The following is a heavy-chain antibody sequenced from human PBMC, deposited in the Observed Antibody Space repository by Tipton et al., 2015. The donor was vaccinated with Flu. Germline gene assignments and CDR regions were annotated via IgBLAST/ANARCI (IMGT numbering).Heavy chain of an antibody. J-gene: IGHJ4*02. V-gene: IGHV4-39*01. CDR2: IYYSGST. CDR1: GGSISRSSYY. Sequence: LRLSCSVSGGSISRSSYYWGWIRQPPGKGLEWVGSIYYSGSTNYNPSLKSRVTISVDTSKNLFSLTLNSVTAADTAVFYCTRLRGSWLNGYYFDYWGQGTLVTVSS. D-gene: IGHD2-8*01. CDR3: TRLRGSWLNGYYFDY.